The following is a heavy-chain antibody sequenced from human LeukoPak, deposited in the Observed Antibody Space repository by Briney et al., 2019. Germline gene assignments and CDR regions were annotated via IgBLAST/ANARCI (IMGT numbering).Heavy chain of an antibody. CDR3: ARSMHITMVRGVIINPSYYFDY. V-gene: IGHV4-4*07. D-gene: IGHD3-10*01. J-gene: IGHJ4*02. CDR2: FYTSGST. CDR1: GGSISSYY. Sequence: SETLSLTCTVSGGSISSYYWSWIRQPAGKGLEWIGRFYTSGSTNYNPSLKSRVTMSVDTSKNQFSLKLSSVTAADTAVYYCARSMHITMVRGVIINPSYYFDYWGQGTLVTVSS.